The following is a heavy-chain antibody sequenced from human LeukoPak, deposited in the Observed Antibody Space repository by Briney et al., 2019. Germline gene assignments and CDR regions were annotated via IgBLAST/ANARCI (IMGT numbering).Heavy chain of an antibody. CDR3: ARVRPRTRIAAAGTGKYYFDY. D-gene: IGHD6-13*01. Sequence: PSETLSLTCAVYGGSFSGYYWSWIRQPPGKGLEWIGEINHCGSTNYNPSLKSRVTISVDTSKNQFSLKLSSVTAADTAVYYCARVRPRTRIAAAGTGKYYFDYWGQGTLVTVSS. V-gene: IGHV4-34*01. J-gene: IGHJ4*02. CDR1: GGSFSGYY. CDR2: INHCGST.